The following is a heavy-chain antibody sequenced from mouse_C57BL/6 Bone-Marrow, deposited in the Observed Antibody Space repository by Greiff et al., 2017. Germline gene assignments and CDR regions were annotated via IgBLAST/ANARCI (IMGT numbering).Heavy chain of an antibody. CDR3: ARQFGRDYYVSSDY. Sequence: VQLQQSGAELAKPGASVKLSCKASGYTFTSYWMHWVKQRPGQGLEWIGYINPSSGYNKYNQKFKDKATLHADKSSSTAYMQLSSLTYEDSAVYYCARQFGRDYYVSSDYWGQGTTLTVSS. CDR2: INPSSGYN. D-gene: IGHD1-1*01. J-gene: IGHJ2*01. CDR1: GYTFTSYW. V-gene: IGHV1-7*01.